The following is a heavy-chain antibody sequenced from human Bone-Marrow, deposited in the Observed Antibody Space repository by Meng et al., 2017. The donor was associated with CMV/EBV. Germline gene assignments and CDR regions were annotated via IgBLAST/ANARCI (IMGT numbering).Heavy chain of an antibody. J-gene: IGHJ5*02. Sequence: SETLSLTCAVYGGSFSGYYWSWIRQPPGKGLEWIGEINHSGSTNYNPSLKSRVTISVDTSKNQFSLKLSSVTAADTAVYYCARGRIQLWFPPRGKGTLVTVSS. D-gene: IGHD5-18*01. CDR2: INHSGST. CDR1: GGSFSGYY. CDR3: ARGRIQLWFPP. V-gene: IGHV4-34*01.